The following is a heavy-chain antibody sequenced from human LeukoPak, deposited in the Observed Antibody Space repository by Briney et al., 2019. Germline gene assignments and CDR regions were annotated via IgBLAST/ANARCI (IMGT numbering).Heavy chain of an antibody. D-gene: IGHD2-2*01. J-gene: IGHJ6*03. CDR3: ARHVGCSSTSCYLGLYYYYMDV. V-gene: IGHV4-59*08. CDR1: GGSISSYY. Sequence: SETLSLTCTVSGGSISSYYWSWIRQPPGKGLEWIGYIYYSGSTNYNPSLKSRVTTSVDTSKNQFSLKLSSVTAADTAVYYCARHVGCSSTSCYLGLYYYYMDVWGKGTTVTVSS. CDR2: IYYSGST.